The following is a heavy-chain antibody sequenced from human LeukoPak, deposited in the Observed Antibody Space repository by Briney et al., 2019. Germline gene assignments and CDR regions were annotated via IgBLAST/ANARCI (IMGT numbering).Heavy chain of an antibody. CDR2: INHSGST. CDR1: GGSFSGYY. J-gene: IGHJ4*02. Sequence: TSETLSLTCAVYGGSFSGYYWSWIRQPPGKGLEWIGEINHSGSTNYNPSLKSRVTISVDTSKNQFSLKLSSVTAADTAAYYCASGRGYSSGWSHRYFDYWGQGTLVTVSS. CDR3: ASGRGYSSGWSHRYFDY. V-gene: IGHV4-34*01. D-gene: IGHD6-19*01.